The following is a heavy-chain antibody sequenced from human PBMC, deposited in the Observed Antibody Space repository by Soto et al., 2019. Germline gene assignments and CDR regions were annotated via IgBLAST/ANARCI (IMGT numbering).Heavy chain of an antibody. CDR1: GGTFSSYA. D-gene: IGHD2-2*01. J-gene: IGHJ6*02. CDR2: IIPIFGTA. CDR3: ASPTYCSSTSCYARMDV. V-gene: IGHV1-69*01. Sequence: QVQLVQSGAEVKKPGSSVKVSCKASGGTFSSYAISRVRQAPGQGLEWMGGIIPIFGTANYAQKFQGRVTITADESTSTAYMELSSLRSEDTAVYYCASPTYCSSTSCYARMDVWGQGTTVTVSS.